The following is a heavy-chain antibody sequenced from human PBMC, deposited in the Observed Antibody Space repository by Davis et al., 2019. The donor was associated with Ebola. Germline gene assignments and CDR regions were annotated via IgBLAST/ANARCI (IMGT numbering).Heavy chain of an antibody. CDR1: GGTFSSYA. CDR2: IIPIFGTA. J-gene: IGHJ6*02. D-gene: IGHD3-10*01. CDR3: ARMVQGVIDYYYGMDV. V-gene: IGHV1-69*13. Sequence: AASVQVSCKASGGTFSSYAISWVRQAPGQGLEWMGGIIPIFGTANYAQKFQGRVTITADESTSTAYMELSSLRSEDTAVYYCARMVQGVIDYYYGMDVWGQGTTVTVSS.